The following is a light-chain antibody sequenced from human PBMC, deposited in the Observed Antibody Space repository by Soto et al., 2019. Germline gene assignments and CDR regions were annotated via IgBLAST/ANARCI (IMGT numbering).Light chain of an antibody. CDR3: ASWDDSLNGGV. CDR2: ANS. J-gene: IGLJ3*02. V-gene: IGLV1-44*01. Sequence: QSVLTQPPSASGTPGQRVTISCSGSSSNLGSRAVSWYQQVPGTAPKLLIYANSQRPSGVPDRFSASKSGTSASLAISGLRSEDETDYYCASWDDSLNGGVFGGGTKLTVL. CDR1: SSNLGSRA.